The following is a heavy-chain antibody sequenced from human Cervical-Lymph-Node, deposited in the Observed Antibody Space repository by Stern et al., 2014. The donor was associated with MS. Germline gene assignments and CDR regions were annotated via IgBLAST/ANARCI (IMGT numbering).Heavy chain of an antibody. CDR3: AKDISERHYYFDS. J-gene: IGHJ4*02. Sequence: EVQLVESGGGSVQPGRSLRLSCAASGFTFDDCAMHWVRQAPGKGLEWVSCIIWNSNNIGYADSVRGRFTISRDNAKNSLYLQMNGLRPEDTALYYCAKDISERHYYFDSWGEGTLVTVSS. CDR1: GFTFDDCA. CDR2: IIWNSNNI. V-gene: IGHV3-9*01. D-gene: IGHD3-16*02.